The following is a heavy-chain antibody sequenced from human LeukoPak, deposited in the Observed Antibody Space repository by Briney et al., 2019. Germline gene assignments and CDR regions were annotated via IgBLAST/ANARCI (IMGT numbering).Heavy chain of an antibody. CDR2: IYYSGST. J-gene: IGHJ4*02. CDR3: ARRDNYDYVWGSYHPDY. Sequence: SETLSLTCTVSGGSISSSSYYWGWIRQPPGKGLEWIGSIYYSGSTYYNPSLKSRVTISVDTSKNQFSLKLSSVTAAGTAVYYCARRDNYDYVWGSYHPDYWGQGTLVTVSS. V-gene: IGHV4-39*01. CDR1: GGSISSSSYY. D-gene: IGHD3-16*02.